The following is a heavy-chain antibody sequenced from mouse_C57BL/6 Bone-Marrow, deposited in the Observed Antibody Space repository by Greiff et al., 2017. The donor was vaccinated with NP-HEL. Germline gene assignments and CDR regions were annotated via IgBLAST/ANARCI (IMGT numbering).Heavy chain of an antibody. CDR2: ITHSGET. V-gene: IGHV12-3*01. J-gene: IGHJ1*03. CDR3: AGDYDGYWYFDV. Sequence: KVEESGPGLVKPSQSLFLTCSITGFPITSGYYWIWIRQSPGKPLEWMGYITHSGETFYNPSLQSPISITRETSKNQFFLTLNSVTTEDTAMYYCAGDYDGYWYFDVWGTGTTVTVSS. CDR1: GFPITSGYY. D-gene: IGHD2-3*01.